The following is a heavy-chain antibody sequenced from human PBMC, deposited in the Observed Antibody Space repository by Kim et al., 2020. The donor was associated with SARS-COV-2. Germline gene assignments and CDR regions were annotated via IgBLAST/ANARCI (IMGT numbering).Heavy chain of an antibody. CDR2: IYSGGSST. Sequence: GGSLRLSCAASGFTFSSYAMSWVRQAPGKGLEWVSVIYSGGSSTYYADSVKGRFTISRDNSKNTLYLQMNSLRAEDTAVYYCAKDRTGVYFDYWGQGTLVTVSS. V-gene: IGHV3-23*03. CDR3: AKDRTGVYFDY. D-gene: IGHD7-27*01. CDR1: GFTFSSYA. J-gene: IGHJ4*02.